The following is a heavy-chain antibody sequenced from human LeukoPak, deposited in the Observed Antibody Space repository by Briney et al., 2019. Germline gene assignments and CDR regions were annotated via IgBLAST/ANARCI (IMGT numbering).Heavy chain of an antibody. CDR3: AKDRITMIVVVTLRGVSDGFDY. CDR2: ISGSGGST. CDR1: GFTFSSYA. J-gene: IGHJ4*02. V-gene: IGHV3-23*01. D-gene: IGHD3-22*01. Sequence: GGSLRLSCAASGFTFSSYAMSWVRQAPGKGPEWVSAISGSGGSTYYADSVKGRFTISRDNSKNTLYLQMNSLRAEDTAVYYCAKDRITMIVVVTLRGVSDGFDYWGQGTLVTVSS.